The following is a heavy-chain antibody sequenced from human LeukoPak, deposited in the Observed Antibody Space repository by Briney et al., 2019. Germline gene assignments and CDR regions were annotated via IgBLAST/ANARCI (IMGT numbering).Heavy chain of an antibody. CDR1: GYTFTSYD. J-gene: IGHJ6*03. D-gene: IGHD3-10*01. CDR2: MNPNSGNT. V-gene: IGHV1-8*01. Sequence: ASVKVSCMASGYTFTSYDINWVRQATGQGLEWMGWMNPNSGNTGYAQKFQGRVTMTRNTSISTAYMELSSLRSEDTAVYYCARVSGGVIMYYYYYMDVWGKGTTVTVSS. CDR3: ARVSGGVIMYYYYYMDV.